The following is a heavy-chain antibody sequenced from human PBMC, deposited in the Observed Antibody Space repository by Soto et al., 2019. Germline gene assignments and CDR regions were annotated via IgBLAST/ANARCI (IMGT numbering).Heavy chain of an antibody. Sequence: QVQLVESGGGVVQPGRSLRLSCAASGFTFSSYGMHWVRQAPGKGLEWVAVIWYDGSNKYYADSVKGRFTISRDNSKNTLYLQMNRLRAEDTSVYYCARDFRYFDWPLDYWGQGTLVTVSS. D-gene: IGHD3-9*01. CDR1: GFTFSSYG. V-gene: IGHV3-33*01. CDR2: IWYDGSNK. CDR3: ARDFRYFDWPLDY. J-gene: IGHJ4*02.